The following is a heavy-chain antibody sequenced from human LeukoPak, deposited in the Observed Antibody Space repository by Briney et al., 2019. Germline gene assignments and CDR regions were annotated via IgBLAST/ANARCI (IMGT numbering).Heavy chain of an antibody. V-gene: IGHV3-11*01. J-gene: IGHJ5*02. CDR1: GFSFSDYY. CDR3: ARDVRGRTPLKLGMKWFDP. D-gene: IGHD7-27*01. CDR2: ISDSGETR. Sequence: GGSLRLSCAASGFSFSDYYMSWIRQVPGKGLEWLAYISDSGETRKYADSVTGRFTISRDNAKNSVPLQMNSLRADDSGVYYCARDVRGRTPLKLGMKWFDPWGQGTRVIVSS.